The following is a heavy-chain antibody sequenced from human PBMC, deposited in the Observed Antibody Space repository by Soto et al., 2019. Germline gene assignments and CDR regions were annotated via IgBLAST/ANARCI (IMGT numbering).Heavy chain of an antibody. CDR2: INPNSGGT. D-gene: IGHD5-18*01. CDR1: GYTFTGYY. Sequence: VASVKVSCKASGYTFTGYYMHWVRQAPGQGLEWMGWINPNSGGTNYAQKFQGWVTMTRDTSISTAYMELSRLRSDDTAVYYCARIFTADNNCDYWGQGTLVTVSS. J-gene: IGHJ4*02. CDR3: ARIFTADNNCDY. V-gene: IGHV1-2*04.